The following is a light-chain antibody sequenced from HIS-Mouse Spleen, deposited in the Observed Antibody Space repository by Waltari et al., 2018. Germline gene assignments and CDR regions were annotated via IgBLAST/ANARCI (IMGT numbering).Light chain of an antibody. V-gene: IGKV1-9*01. CDR3: QQLNSYPPT. CDR2: AAS. CDR1: QGISSY. J-gene: IGKJ1*01. Sequence: DIQLTQSPSFLSASVGDRVTITCRASQGISSYLAWYQQKPGKAPKLLIYAASTLQSGVLSRFSGSGSGTEFTLTISSLQPEDFATYYCQQLNSYPPTFGQGTKVEIK.